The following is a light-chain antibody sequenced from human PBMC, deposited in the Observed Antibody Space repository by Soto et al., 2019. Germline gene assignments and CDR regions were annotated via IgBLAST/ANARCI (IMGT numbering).Light chain of an antibody. Sequence: EIVMTQSPATLSVSPGERATLSCRASQSVSTNLAWYQQKPGQSPRLLVYDASTRATAIPARFSGSGSGTEFTLTINTLQPEDFAVYYCQQYYQWPSYTFGQGTKVDI. CDR3: QQYYQWPSYT. CDR1: QSVSTN. CDR2: DAS. J-gene: IGKJ2*01. V-gene: IGKV3-15*01.